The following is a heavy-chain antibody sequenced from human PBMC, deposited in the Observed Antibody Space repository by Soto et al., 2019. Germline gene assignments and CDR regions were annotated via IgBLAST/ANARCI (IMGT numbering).Heavy chain of an antibody. J-gene: IGHJ4*02. CDR3: ARETLVIGPRHFHY. Sequence: ASVRVSCKASGYTFTDSYLHWVRQAPGQGLEWMGWINSKNGGTSYAQKFQGRVTMTRDTSISTAYMEPSRLRSDDTAVYYCARETLVIGPRHFHYWGPGPTVTVSS. D-gene: IGHD3-9*01. V-gene: IGHV1-2*02. CDR1: GYTFTDSY. CDR2: INSKNGGT.